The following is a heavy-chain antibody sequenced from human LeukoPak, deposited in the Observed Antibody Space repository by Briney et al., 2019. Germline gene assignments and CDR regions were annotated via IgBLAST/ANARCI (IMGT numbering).Heavy chain of an antibody. Sequence: GGSLRLSCAASGFTFSSYWMSWVRQAPGKGLGWVANIKQDGSEKYYVDSVKGRFTISRDNAKNSLYLQMNSLRAEDTAVYYCARDSALRYFDWSTIGEGDYWGQGTLVTVSS. V-gene: IGHV3-7*01. D-gene: IGHD3-9*01. CDR3: ARDSALRYFDWSTIGEGDY. J-gene: IGHJ4*02. CDR1: GFTFSSYW. CDR2: IKQDGSEK.